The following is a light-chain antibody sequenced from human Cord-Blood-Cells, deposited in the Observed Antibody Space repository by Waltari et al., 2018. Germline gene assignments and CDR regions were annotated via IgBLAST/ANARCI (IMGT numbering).Light chain of an antibody. J-gene: IGKJ4*01. Sequence: DIQMTQSPSSLSASVGDRVTITCRASQSISSYLNWYKQKPVKAPKLLIYAASSLQSGVPSRFSGSGSGTDYSLTNSSRRPGDFAIYYFQQSYSTITCCGGTKVELK. V-gene: IGKV1-39*01. CDR3: QQSYSTIT. CDR1: QSISSY. CDR2: AAS.